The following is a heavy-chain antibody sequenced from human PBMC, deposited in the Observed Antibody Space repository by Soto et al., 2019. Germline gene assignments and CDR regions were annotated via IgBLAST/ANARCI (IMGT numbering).Heavy chain of an antibody. V-gene: IGHV5-51*01. Sequence: LGESLKISCKGPGHLFNNHWIGWVRQTPGKGLEWMGLIFTRDSETKTSPSFQGHVSFSVDNSINTVYLQRTSLKTTDTGIYFCARGYFDSGHGYDLWGQGTLVTVSS. CDR2: IFTRDSET. D-gene: IGHD3-10*01. CDR3: ARGYFDSGHGYDL. CDR1: GHLFNNHW. J-gene: IGHJ5*02.